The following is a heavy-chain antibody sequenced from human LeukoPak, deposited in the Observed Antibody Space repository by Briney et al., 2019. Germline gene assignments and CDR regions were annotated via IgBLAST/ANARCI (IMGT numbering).Heavy chain of an antibody. CDR2: ISGTSDST. D-gene: IGHD3-10*01. CDR1: GITFSIYS. CDR3: AKHLWRDLVSFGEGYYFGY. V-gene: IGHV3-23*01. Sequence: PGGSLRLSCVASGITFSIYSMNWVRQAPGRGLEWVSIISGTSDSTYYADSVKGRFTISRDNSKNTLYLQMNSLRVDDTAVYYCAKHLWRDLVSFGEGYYFGYWGQGTLVTVSS. J-gene: IGHJ4*02.